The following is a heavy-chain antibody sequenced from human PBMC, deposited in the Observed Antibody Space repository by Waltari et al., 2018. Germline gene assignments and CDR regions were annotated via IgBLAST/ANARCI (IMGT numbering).Heavy chain of an antibody. CDR1: GYTFTGYY. CDR3: ARGGYPEYYYYYYMDV. V-gene: IGHV1-2*02. CDR2: IHPHSGGT. D-gene: IGHD5-18*01. J-gene: IGHJ6*03. Sequence: QVQLVQSGAEVKKPGASVKVSCKASGYTFTGYYMHWVRQAPGQGLEWIGWIHPHSGGTNYAPKFQGRVTMTRDTSISTAYMELSRLRSDDTAVYYCARGGYPEYYYYYYMDVWGKGTTVTVSS.